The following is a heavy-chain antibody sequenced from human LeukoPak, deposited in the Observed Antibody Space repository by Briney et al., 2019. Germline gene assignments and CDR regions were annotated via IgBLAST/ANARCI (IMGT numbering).Heavy chain of an antibody. CDR2: IKQDGSEK. CDR3: ARDPGYYDSSGYFDY. D-gene: IGHD3-22*01. J-gene: IGHJ4*02. Sequence: GGSLRLSCAASGFTFSSYWMSWVRQAPGKGLEWVANIKQDGSEKYYVDSVKGRFTISRDNAKNSLYLQMNSLRAEDTAVYYCARDPGYYDSSGYFDYWGQGTLVTVSS. V-gene: IGHV3-7*01. CDR1: GFTFSSYW.